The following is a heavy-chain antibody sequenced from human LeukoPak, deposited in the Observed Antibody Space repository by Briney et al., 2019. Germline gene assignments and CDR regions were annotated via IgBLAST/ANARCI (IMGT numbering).Heavy chain of an antibody. V-gene: IGHV1-2*02. CDR2: INPNSGGT. CDR3: ARSYSSGWLPNYYFDY. J-gene: IGHJ4*02. D-gene: IGHD6-19*01. Sequence: GASVKVSCKASGYTFTGYYMHWVRQAPGQGLEWMGWINPNSGGTNYAQKFQGRVTMTRDTSISTAYMELSRLRSDDTAVYYCARSYSSGWLPNYYFDYWGQGTLVTVSS. CDR1: GYTFTGYY.